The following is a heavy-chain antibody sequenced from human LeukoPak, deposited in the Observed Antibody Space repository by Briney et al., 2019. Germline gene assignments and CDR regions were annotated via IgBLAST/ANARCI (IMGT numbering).Heavy chain of an antibody. V-gene: IGHV1-8*01. CDR1: GYTFTSYD. J-gene: IGHJ4*02. D-gene: IGHD3-10*01. Sequence: ASVKVSCKASGYTFTSYDINWVRQATGQGLEWMGWMNPNSGNTGYAQKFQGRVTMTRNTSISTAYMELSSLRSEDTAVYYCARASHGSGSYYGDYWGQGTLVTVSS. CDR3: ARASHGSGSYYGDY. CDR2: MNPNSGNT.